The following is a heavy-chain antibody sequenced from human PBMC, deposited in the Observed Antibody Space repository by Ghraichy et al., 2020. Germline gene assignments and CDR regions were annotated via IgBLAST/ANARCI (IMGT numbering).Heavy chain of an antibody. CDR1: GFTFSSYS. CDR2: ISSSSSYI. CDR3: ARDPRLSPQAAAANYDFWSGYPY. D-gene: IGHD3-3*01. J-gene: IGHJ4*02. Sequence: GESLNISCAASGFTFSSYSMNWVRQAPGKGLEWVSSISSSSSYIYYADSVKGRFTISRDNAKNSLYLQMNSLRAEDTAVYYCARDPRLSPQAAAANYDFWSGYPYWGQGTLVTVSS. V-gene: IGHV3-21*01.